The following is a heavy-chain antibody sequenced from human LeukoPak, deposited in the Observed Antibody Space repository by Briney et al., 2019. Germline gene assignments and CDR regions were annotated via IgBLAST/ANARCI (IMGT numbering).Heavy chain of an antibody. J-gene: IGHJ6*03. CDR1: GGSFSGYY. Sequence: SETLSLTCAVYGGSFSGYYWSWIRQPPGKGLEWIGEINHSGSTNYNPSLKSRVTISVDTSKNQFSLKLSSVTAADTAVYYCANRGYYYYYYMDVWGKGTTVTVSS. D-gene: IGHD3-10*01. V-gene: IGHV4-34*01. CDR3: ANRGYYYYYYMDV. CDR2: INHSGST.